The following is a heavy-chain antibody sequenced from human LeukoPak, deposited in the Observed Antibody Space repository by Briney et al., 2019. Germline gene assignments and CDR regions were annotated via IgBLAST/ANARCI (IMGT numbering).Heavy chain of an antibody. D-gene: IGHD3-3*01. Sequence: GGSLRLSCAASGFTFSSYAMSWVRQAPGKGLEWVSAISGSGGSTYYADFVKGRFTISRDNSKNTLYLQMNSLRAEDTAVYYCAKTSPYYDFWSGPPDAFDIWGQGTMVTVSS. CDR1: GFTFSSYA. V-gene: IGHV3-23*01. J-gene: IGHJ3*02. CDR3: AKTSPYYDFWSGPPDAFDI. CDR2: ISGSGGST.